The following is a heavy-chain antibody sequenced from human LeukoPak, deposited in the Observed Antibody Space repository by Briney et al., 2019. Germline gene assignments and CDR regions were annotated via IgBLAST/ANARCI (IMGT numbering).Heavy chain of an antibody. V-gene: IGHV5-51*01. CDR1: GYXFTSYW. Sequence: GESLKISCNGSGYXFTSYWICWVRQMPGKGLEWMGIIYPGDSDTRYSPSFQGQVTISADKSISTAYLQWSSLKASDTAMYYCARLYYYDSSGYYDAFDIWGRGTMVTVSS. CDR2: IYPGDSDT. D-gene: IGHD3-22*01. CDR3: ARLYYYDSSGYYDAFDI. J-gene: IGHJ3*02.